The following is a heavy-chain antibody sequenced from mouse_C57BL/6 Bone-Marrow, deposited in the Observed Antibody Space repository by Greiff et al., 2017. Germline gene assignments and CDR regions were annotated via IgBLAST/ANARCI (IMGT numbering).Heavy chain of an antibody. CDR2: ISDGGSYT. Sequence: EVKLMESGGGLVKPGGSLKLSCAASGFTFSNYAMSWVRQTPEKRLEWVATISDGGSYTYYPDNVKGRFTISRDNAKNNLYLQMSHLKSEDTAMYYCARDNFWFAYWGQGTLVTVSA. J-gene: IGHJ3*01. V-gene: IGHV5-4*01. D-gene: IGHD1-3*01. CDR3: ARDNFWFAY. CDR1: GFTFSNYA.